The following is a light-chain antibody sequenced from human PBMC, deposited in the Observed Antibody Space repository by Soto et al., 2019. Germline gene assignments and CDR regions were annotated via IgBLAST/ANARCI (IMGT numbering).Light chain of an antibody. Sequence: DIQMTQSPSTLSASVGDRVTITCRASQSISSWLAWYQQKPGKAPKLLIYDASSLESRVPSRFSGSGSGTEFTPTIYSLQPNEFATYYRQQYNSYFTWTIGQGKKVEIK. V-gene: IGKV1-5*01. CDR3: QQYNSYFTWT. CDR2: DAS. CDR1: QSISSW. J-gene: IGKJ1*01.